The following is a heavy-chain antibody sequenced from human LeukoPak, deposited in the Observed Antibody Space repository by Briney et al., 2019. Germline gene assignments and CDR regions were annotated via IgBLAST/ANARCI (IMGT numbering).Heavy chain of an antibody. CDR3: ARAHYGIDY. J-gene: IGHJ4*02. Sequence: PGGSLRLSCAASGFNFSIYSMYWIRQAPGKGLEWVSSINSRSNQIYYADSVKGRFTISRDNAENSLYLQMNSLRADDSAMYYCARAHYGIDYWGQGTLVTVSS. D-gene: IGHD4-17*01. V-gene: IGHV3-21*01. CDR2: INSRSNQI. CDR1: GFNFSIYS.